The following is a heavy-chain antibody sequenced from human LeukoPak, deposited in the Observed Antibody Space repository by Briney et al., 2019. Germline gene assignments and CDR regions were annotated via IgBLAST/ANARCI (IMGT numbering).Heavy chain of an antibody. V-gene: IGHV3-48*04. CDR2: ISSSGSTI. CDR1: GFTFSSYS. D-gene: IGHD3-22*01. Sequence: PGGSLRLSCAASGFTFSSYSMNWVRQAPGKGLEWVSYISSSGSTIYYADSVKGRFTISRDNAKNSLYLQMNSLRAEDTAVYYCARRGHDSSGYYRFDYWGQGTLVTVSS. J-gene: IGHJ4*02. CDR3: ARRGHDSSGYYRFDY.